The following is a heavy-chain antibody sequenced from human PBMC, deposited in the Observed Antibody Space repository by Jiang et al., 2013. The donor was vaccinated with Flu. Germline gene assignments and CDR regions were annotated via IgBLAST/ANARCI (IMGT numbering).Heavy chain of an antibody. CDR3: ARKVLASHHYFDY. CDR2: VFYSGST. J-gene: IGHJ4*02. CDR1: GASISSYY. D-gene: IGHD3-3*02. Sequence: GLVKPSETLSLTCTVSGASISSYYWNWVRQPPGKGLEWIAYVFYSGSTNYNPSLKSRVTISLDTSKNQFSLKLSSVTAADTAVYYCARKVLASHHYFDYWGQGTLVTVSS. V-gene: IGHV4-59*01.